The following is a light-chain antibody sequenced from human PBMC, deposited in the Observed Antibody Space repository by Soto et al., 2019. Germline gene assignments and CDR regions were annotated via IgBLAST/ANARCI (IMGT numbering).Light chain of an antibody. V-gene: IGLV2-14*01. CDR1: SSDLGGYNF. Sequence: QSPLTQPASVSGSPGQSITISCTRTSSDLGGYNFVSWYQHHPGKAPKLMIFQFSNRPSGVSNRFSGCKSGNPASLTISGLQTEDEADYYCCSYTSSSPDVFGTGTKVTVL. J-gene: IGLJ1*01. CDR3: CSYTSSSPDV. CDR2: QFS.